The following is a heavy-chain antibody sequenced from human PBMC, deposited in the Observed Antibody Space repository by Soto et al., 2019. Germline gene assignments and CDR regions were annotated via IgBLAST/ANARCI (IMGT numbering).Heavy chain of an antibody. D-gene: IGHD3-16*01. V-gene: IGHV1-46*03. CDR3: ARADYDYIWGTRSPSDC. J-gene: IGHJ4*02. Sequence: ASVKVSCKASGYTFTSYYMHWVRQAPGQGLEWMGIINPSSGSTSYAQKFQGRVTMTRDTSTSTVYMELSSLRSEDTAVYYCARADYDYIWGTRSPSDCWGQGTLVTVSS. CDR1: GYTFTSYY. CDR2: INPSSGST.